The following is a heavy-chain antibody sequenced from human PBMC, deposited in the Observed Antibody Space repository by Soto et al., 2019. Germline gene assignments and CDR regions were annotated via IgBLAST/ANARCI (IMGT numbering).Heavy chain of an antibody. CDR3: AIVVVFPHNAFDI. CDR1: GGSISSGGYY. J-gene: IGHJ3*02. CDR2: IYYSGST. D-gene: IGHD3-22*01. V-gene: IGHV4-31*03. Sequence: SETLSLTCTVSGGSISSGGYYWSWIRQHPGKGLEWIGYIYYSGSTYYNTSLKSRVTISVDTSKKQFSLKLSSVTAADTAVYYCAIVVVFPHNAFDIWGQGTMVTVSS.